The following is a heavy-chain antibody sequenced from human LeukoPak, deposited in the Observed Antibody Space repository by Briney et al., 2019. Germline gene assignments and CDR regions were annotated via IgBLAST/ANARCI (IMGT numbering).Heavy chain of an antibody. CDR1: GFTVSSNY. CDR3: AKAHCSGGSCYI. J-gene: IGHJ3*02. V-gene: IGHV3-53*01. D-gene: IGHD2-15*01. Sequence: GGSLRLSCAASGFTVSSNYMSWVRQAPGKGLEWVSVIYSGGSTYYADSVKGRFTISRDNAKNSLYLQMNSLRAEDTAVYYCAKAHCSGGSCYIWGQGTMVTVSS. CDR2: IYSGGST.